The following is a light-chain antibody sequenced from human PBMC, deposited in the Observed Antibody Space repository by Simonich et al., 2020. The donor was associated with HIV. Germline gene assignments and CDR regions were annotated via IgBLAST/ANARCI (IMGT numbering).Light chain of an antibody. CDR1: QSVLYNSNNKNY. CDR2: WAS. V-gene: IGKV4-1*01. J-gene: IGKJ1*01. Sequence: DIVMTQSPDSLAVSLGERATINCKSSQSVLYNSNNKNYLAWYQQKPGQPHKLLIYWASTRESGFPDRFSSSGSGTDFTLTISSLQAEDVAVYYCQQYYSTPPTFGQGTKVEIK. CDR3: QQYYSTPPT.